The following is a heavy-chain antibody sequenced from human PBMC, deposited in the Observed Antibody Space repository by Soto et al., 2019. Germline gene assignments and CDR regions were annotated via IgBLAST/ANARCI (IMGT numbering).Heavy chain of an antibody. D-gene: IGHD2-15*01. V-gene: IGHV1-69*12. CDR3: ARVVTVVKSFHYWYFDL. Sequence: QVQLVQSGAEVKKPGSSVKVACKASGGTFSSYAISLVRQAPGQGLEWMGGIIPIFGTTNYAQKYQGRVTIAADESTSTAYMEQSSLRSEDTAMYYCARVVTVVKSFHYWYFDLWGRGTLVTVSS. CDR1: GGTFSSYA. CDR2: IIPIFGTT. J-gene: IGHJ2*01.